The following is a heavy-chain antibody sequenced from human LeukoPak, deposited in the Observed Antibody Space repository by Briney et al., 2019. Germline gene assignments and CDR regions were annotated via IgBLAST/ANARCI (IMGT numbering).Heavy chain of an antibody. CDR3: ARDRTLGGYDY. V-gene: IGHV4-61*01. CDR2: IYYSGST. Sequence: SETLSLTCTVSGGSISSSSYYWGWIRQPPGKGLEWIGYIYYSGSTNYNPSLKSRVTISVDTSKNQFSLKLSSVTAADTAVYYCARDRTLGGYDYWGQGTLVTVSS. CDR1: GGSISSSSYY. J-gene: IGHJ4*02. D-gene: IGHD3-16*01.